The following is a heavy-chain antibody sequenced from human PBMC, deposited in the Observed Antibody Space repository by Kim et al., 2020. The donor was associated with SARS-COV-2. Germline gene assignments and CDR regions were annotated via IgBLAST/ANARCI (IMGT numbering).Heavy chain of an antibody. J-gene: IGHJ4*02. CDR1: GGSISSSTYY. Sequence: SETLSLTCTVSGGSISSSTYYWGWIRQPPGKGLEWIGSIYYSGGTYYNPSLKSRVTISVDTSKNQFSLKLDSVTAADTAVYYCAGKFYSSNWSVSLDYWGQGTLVTVSS. V-gene: IGHV4-39*01. D-gene: IGHD6-13*01. CDR3: AGKFYSSNWSVSLDY. CDR2: IYYSGGT.